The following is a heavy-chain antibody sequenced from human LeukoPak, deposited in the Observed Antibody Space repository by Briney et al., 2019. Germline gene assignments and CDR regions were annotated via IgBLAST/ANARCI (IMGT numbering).Heavy chain of an antibody. V-gene: IGHV1-69*13. CDR2: IIPIFGTA. CDR1: GGTFSSYA. J-gene: IGHJ3*02. D-gene: IGHD3-22*01. CDR3: ASAVYYDSSGYYGAFDI. Sequence: SVKVSCKASGGTFSSYAISWVRQAPGQGLEWMGGIIPIFGTANYAQKFQGRVTITADESTSTAYMELSSLRSEDTAVYYCASAVYYDSSGYYGAFDIWGQGTTVTVSS.